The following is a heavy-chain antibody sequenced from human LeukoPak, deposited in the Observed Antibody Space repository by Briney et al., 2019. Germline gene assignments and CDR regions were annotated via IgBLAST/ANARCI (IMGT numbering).Heavy chain of an antibody. V-gene: IGHV3-7*05. D-gene: IGHD4-23*01. Sequence: TGGSLRPSCAASGFTFSNYWMSWVRQAPGKGLEWVANIKEDGSEKYYVDSVKGRFTISRDNAKNSVYLQMNSLRAEDTAVYYCAREQYGGKDYWGQGNLVTVSS. CDR2: IKEDGSEK. J-gene: IGHJ4*02. CDR3: AREQYGGKDY. CDR1: GFTFSNYW.